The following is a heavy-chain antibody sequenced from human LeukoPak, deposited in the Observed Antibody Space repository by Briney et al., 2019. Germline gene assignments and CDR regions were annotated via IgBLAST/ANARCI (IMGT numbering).Heavy chain of an antibody. CDR2: IYYSGSI. CDR3: ARCSGWYRIDY. D-gene: IGHD6-19*01. Sequence: SETLSLTCTVSGGSISSYYWSWIRQTPGKRLEWIGYIYYSGSINYTPSLKSRVTISVDTSKNQISLKLSSVTAADTAVYYCARCSGWYRIDYWGQGTLVTVSS. V-gene: IGHV4-59*01. J-gene: IGHJ4*02. CDR1: GGSISSYY.